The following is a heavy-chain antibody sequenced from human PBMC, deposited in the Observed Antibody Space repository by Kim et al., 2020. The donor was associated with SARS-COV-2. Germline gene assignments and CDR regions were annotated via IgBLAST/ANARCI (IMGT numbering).Heavy chain of an antibody. J-gene: IGHJ2*01. CDR2: TI. Sequence: TIYYADSVKGRFTISRDNAKNSLYLQMNSLRDEDTAVYYCAAAGYWYFDLWGRGTLVTVSS. D-gene: IGHD6-13*01. V-gene: IGHV3-48*02. CDR3: AAAGYWYFDL.